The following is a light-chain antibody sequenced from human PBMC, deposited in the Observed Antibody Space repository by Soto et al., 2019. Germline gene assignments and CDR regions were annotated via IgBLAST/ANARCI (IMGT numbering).Light chain of an antibody. CDR3: AAWDDSLSGVV. Sequence: QSVLIQPPSASGTPGQRVTISCSGSSSNIGSNYVYWYQQLPGTAPKLLIYRNNQRPSGAPDRFSGSKSGTSASLAISGLRSEDEADYYCAAWDDSLSGVVFGGGTKLTVL. J-gene: IGLJ2*01. CDR2: RNN. CDR1: SSNIGSNY. V-gene: IGLV1-47*01.